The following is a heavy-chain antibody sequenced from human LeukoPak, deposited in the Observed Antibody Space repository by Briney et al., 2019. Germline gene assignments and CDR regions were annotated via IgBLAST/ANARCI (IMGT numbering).Heavy chain of an antibody. CDR1: GVSISSGGYY. CDR3: AREREMTTRAGRIYYFDY. D-gene: IGHD5-24*01. CDR2: IYYNGNT. V-gene: IGHV4-31*03. Sequence: NSSETLSLTCTVSGVSISSGGYYWSWIRQQPGKGLEWIGYIYYNGNTYYNPSLKSRVTISVDTSKTQFSLKLSSVIAADTAVYYCAREREMTTRAGRIYYFDYWGQGTLVTVYS. J-gene: IGHJ4*02.